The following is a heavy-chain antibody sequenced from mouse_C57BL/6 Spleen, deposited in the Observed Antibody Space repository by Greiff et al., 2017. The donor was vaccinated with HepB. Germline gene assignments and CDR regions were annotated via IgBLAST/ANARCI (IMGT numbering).Heavy chain of an antibody. V-gene: IGHV1-69*01. J-gene: IGHJ1*03. Sequence: QVQLQQPGAELVMPGASVKLSCKASGYTFTSYWMHWVKQRPGQGLEWIGEIDPSDSYTNYNQKFKGKSTLTVDKSSSTAYMQLSSLTSEDSEVYYCARFLLPWYFDVWGTGTTVTVSS. CDR1: GYTFTSYW. CDR2: IDPSDSYT. CDR3: ARFLLPWYFDV.